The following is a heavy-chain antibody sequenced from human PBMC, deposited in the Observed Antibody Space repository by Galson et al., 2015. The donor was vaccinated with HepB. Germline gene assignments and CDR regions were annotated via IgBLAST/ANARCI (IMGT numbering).Heavy chain of an antibody. V-gene: IGHV3-53*01. Sequence: SLRLSCAASGFTVSSNYMSWVRQAPGKGLEWVSVIYSGGSTYYADSVKGRFTISRDNPKNTLYLQMNSLRAEDTAVYYCARDQMVRGVINHYYGMDVWGQGTTVTVSS. CDR2: IYSGGST. J-gene: IGHJ6*02. CDR1: GFTVSSNY. D-gene: IGHD3-10*01. CDR3: ARDQMVRGVINHYYGMDV.